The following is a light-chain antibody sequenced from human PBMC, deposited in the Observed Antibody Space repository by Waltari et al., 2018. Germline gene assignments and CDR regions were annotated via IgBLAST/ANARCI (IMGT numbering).Light chain of an antibody. CDR1: QTVDTY. Sequence: EIVLTQSPATLSLSPGERATLPCRASQTVDTYLARYPQRPGQAPRLLIYDTSNRATGIPDRFSGSGSETDFTLTISSLEPEDFAVYYCQQRRRWPLTFGGGSKVEI. J-gene: IGKJ4*01. CDR3: QQRRRWPLT. CDR2: DTS. V-gene: IGKV3-11*01.